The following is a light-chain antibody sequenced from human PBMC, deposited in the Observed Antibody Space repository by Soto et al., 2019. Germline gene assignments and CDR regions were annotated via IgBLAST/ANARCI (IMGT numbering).Light chain of an antibody. CDR3: QQRSNWPLIT. CDR2: DAS. Sequence: EVVLTQSPGTLSFSPGERATLSCRASQSVSSSYLAWYQQKPGQAPRLLIYDASNRATGIPARFSGSGSGTDFTLTISSLEPEDFAVYYCQQRSNWPLITFGQGTRLEIK. V-gene: IGKV3-11*01. J-gene: IGKJ5*01. CDR1: QSVSSSY.